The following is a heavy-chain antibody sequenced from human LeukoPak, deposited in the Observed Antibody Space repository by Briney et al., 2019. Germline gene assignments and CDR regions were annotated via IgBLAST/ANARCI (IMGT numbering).Heavy chain of an antibody. V-gene: IGHV3-53*01. D-gene: IGHD2-2*01. CDR2: IYSGGST. CDR3: ARGLGYCTSTTCLLPFDY. Sequence: GGSLRLSCAASGFTVSTYYMTWVRQAPGKGLECVSVIYSGGSTYYADSVKGRFTVSRDTSKNTLYLQMNSLRAGDTAMYYCARGLGYCTSTTCLLPFDYWGQGTLVTVSS. J-gene: IGHJ4*02. CDR1: GFTVSTYY.